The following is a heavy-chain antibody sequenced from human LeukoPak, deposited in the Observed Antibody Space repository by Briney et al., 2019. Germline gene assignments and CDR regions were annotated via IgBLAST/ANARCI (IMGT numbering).Heavy chain of an antibody. CDR1: GYTFTSYY. D-gene: IGHD2-2*01. V-gene: IGHV1-2*02. CDR3: ARFTLGYCSTYSCSNDY. J-gene: IGHJ4*02. Sequence: ASVKVSCKASGYTFTSYYMHWVRQAPGQGLEWMGWINPHSGGTNYAQKFLGRVTMTRDTSISTAYMELSRLRSDDTAVYYCARFTLGYCSTYSCSNDYWGQGTLVTVSS. CDR2: INPHSGGT.